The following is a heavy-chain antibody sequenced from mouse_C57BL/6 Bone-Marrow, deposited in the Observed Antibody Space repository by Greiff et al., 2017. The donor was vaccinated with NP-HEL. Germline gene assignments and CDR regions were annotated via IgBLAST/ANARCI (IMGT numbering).Heavy chain of an antibody. V-gene: IGHV5-2*01. D-gene: IGHD4-1*01. CDR2: INSDGGST. J-gene: IGHJ3*01. Sequence: EVKLVESGGGLVQPGESLKLSCESNEYEFPSHDMSWVRKTPEKRLELVAAINSDGGSTYYPDTMERRFIISRDNTKKTLYLQKSSLRSEDTALYYCARRDLTGTPFAYWGQGTLVTVSA. CDR1: EYEFPSHD. CDR3: ARRDLTGTPFAY.